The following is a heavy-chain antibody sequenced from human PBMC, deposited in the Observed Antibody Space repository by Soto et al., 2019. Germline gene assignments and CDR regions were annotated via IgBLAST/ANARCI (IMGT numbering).Heavy chain of an antibody. CDR3: ARGLGVRGIIATRYFDL. Sequence: PSETLSLTCSVYGGSFSGYYWSWIRQPPGKGLEWIGEINHSGSTNQNPSLKSRVTMSVDTSKNQVSLKLSSVTAADTAVYFCARGLGVRGIIATRYFDLWGRGTLVTVS. CDR1: GGSFSGYY. V-gene: IGHV4-34*01. D-gene: IGHD3-10*01. J-gene: IGHJ2*01. CDR2: INHSGST.